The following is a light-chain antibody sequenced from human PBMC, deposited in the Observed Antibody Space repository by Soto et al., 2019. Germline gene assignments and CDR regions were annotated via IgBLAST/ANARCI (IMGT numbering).Light chain of an antibody. J-gene: IGKJ3*01. V-gene: IGKV3-20*01. Sequence: EVVLTQSPGTLSLSPGERATLSCRASQGVTTAYLAWYQHKPGQAPRLLIYGASNRATGIPDRFSGSGCGTDCTLTISRLEPEDFAVYSCQQYGASPLFTFGPGTKVDLK. CDR2: GAS. CDR1: QGVTTAY. CDR3: QQYGASPLFT.